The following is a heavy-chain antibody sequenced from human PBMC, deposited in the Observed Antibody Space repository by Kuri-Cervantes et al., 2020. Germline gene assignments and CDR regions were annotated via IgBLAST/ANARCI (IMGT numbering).Heavy chain of an antibody. D-gene: IGHD5-18*01. CDR1: GFTFSSYS. Sequence: GESLKISCAASGFTFSSYSMNWVRQAPGKGLEWVSSISSSSSYIYYADSVKGRLTISRGNAKNSLYLQMNSLRAEDTAVYYCARGRVYSYGTYYFDYWGQGTLVTVSS. V-gene: IGHV3-21*01. CDR3: ARGRVYSYGTYYFDY. J-gene: IGHJ4*02. CDR2: ISSSSSYI.